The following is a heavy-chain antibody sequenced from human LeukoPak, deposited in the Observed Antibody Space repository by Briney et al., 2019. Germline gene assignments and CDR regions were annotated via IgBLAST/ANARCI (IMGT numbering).Heavy chain of an antibody. D-gene: IGHD6-13*01. CDR3: ARHRNIAAAGKTHDAFDI. J-gene: IGHJ3*02. V-gene: IGHV4-39*01. CDR2: IYYSGST. Sequence: SETLSLTCTVSGGSISSSSYYWGWIRQPPGKGLEWIGSIYYSGSTYYNPSLKSRVTISVDTSKNQFSLKLSSVTAADRAVYYCARHRNIAAAGKTHDAFDIWGQGTMVTVSS. CDR1: GGSISSSSYY.